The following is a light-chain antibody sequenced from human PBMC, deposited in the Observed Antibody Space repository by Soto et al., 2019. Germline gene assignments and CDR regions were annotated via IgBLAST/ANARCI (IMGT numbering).Light chain of an antibody. CDR2: DVS. Sequence: QSALTQPASVSGSPGQSITISCTGTSSDVGGYNYVSWYQQHPGKAPKLTIYDVSNRPSGVSNRFSGSKSGNTASLTISGLQAEDEADYYCRSYTSSSTLLYVFGTGTKLTVL. CDR3: RSYTSSSTLLYV. CDR1: SSDVGGYNY. J-gene: IGLJ1*01. V-gene: IGLV2-14*01.